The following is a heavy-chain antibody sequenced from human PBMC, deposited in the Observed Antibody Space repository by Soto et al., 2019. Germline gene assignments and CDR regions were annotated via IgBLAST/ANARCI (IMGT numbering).Heavy chain of an antibody. J-gene: IGHJ4*02. V-gene: IGHV3-30*18. Sequence: PGGSLRLSCAASGFTFSSYGMHWVRQAPGKGLEWVAVISYDGSNKYYADSVKGRFTISRYNSKNTLYLQMNSLIAEDTAVYYCAKDSGLGPAIDYWGQGTLVTVSS. D-gene: IGHD3-16*01. CDR3: AKDSGLGPAIDY. CDR1: GFTFSSYG. CDR2: ISYDGSNK.